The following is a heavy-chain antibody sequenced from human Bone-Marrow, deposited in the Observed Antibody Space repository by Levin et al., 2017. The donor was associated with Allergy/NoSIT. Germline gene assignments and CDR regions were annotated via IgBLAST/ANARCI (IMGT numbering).Heavy chain of an antibody. CDR3: TTATGENYDFWGGYYLREGYFYMDV. V-gene: IGHV3-15*01. D-gene: IGHD3-3*01. J-gene: IGHJ6*03. CDR2: IKSKIDGGTI. CDR1: GLTFTNAW. Sequence: GGSLRLSCAASGLTFTNAWMTWVRQAPGKGLEWVGRIKSKIDGGTIDYAAPVRGRFTISRDDSKNTLYLHMNSLQTEDTAVYYCTTATGENYDFWGGYYLREGYFYMDVWGKGTTVTVSS.